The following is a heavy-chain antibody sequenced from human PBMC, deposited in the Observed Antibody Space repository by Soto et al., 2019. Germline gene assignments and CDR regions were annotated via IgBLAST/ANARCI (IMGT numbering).Heavy chain of an antibody. CDR2: ISSSSSYI. CDR3: AGIEYSSSSPAFDI. CDR1: VFTYSIYS. J-gene: IGHJ3*02. V-gene: IGHV3-21*01. D-gene: IGHD6-6*01. Sequence: LXVSRAACVFTYSIYSINWLRQAPGKGLEWVSSISSSSSYIYYADSVKGRFTISRDNAKNSLYLQMNSLRAEDTAVYYCAGIEYSSSSPAFDIWGQGTMVTVSS.